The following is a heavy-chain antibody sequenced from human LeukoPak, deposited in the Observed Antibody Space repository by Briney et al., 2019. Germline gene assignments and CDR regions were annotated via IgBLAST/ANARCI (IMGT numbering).Heavy chain of an antibody. V-gene: IGHV4-59*01. Sequence: PSETLSLTCTVSGGSISSYYWSWIRQPPGKGLEWIGYIYYSGSTNYNPSLKSRVTISVDTSKNQFSLKLSSVTAADTAVYYCARHMGDGYNRVAFDIWGRGTMVTVSS. CDR1: GGSISSYY. J-gene: IGHJ3*02. D-gene: IGHD5-24*01. CDR3: ARHMGDGYNRVAFDI. CDR2: IYYSGST.